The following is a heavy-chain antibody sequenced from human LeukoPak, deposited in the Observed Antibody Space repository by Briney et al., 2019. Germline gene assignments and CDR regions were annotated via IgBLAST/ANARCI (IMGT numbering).Heavy chain of an antibody. Sequence: ASVKVSCKASGCAFIDYYMHWVRLAPGQGLEWMGWINPNSGGTNSAQMFQGRVTMARDTSISTAYMDLSRLRSDDTAVYYCASGEPSTVTFDYWGQGTLVTVSS. J-gene: IGHJ4*02. V-gene: IGHV1-2*02. D-gene: IGHD4-17*01. CDR3: ASGEPSTVTFDY. CDR2: INPNSGGT. CDR1: GCAFIDYY.